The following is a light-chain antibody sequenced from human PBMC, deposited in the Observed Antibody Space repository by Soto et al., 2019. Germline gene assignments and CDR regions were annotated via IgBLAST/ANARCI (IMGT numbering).Light chain of an antibody. V-gene: IGKV3-15*01. CDR2: GAS. Sequence: EIVMTQSPATLSVSPGDRATLSCRASQSVGSNLAWYQQKPGQAPRLLIHGASTRATGIPGRFSGSGSGTEFTLTIGSLQSGDFAVYYCQQYNNWPPSTFGQGTRLEIK. J-gene: IGKJ5*01. CDR3: QQYNNWPPST. CDR1: QSVGSN.